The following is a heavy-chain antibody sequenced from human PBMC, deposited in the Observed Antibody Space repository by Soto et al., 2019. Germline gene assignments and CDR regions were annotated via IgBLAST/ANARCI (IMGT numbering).Heavy chain of an antibody. V-gene: IGHV4-59*12. Sequence: PSETLSLTCTVSGGSISSYYWSWIRQPPGNGLEWIGYIYYSGSTNYNPSLKSRVTISVDTSKNQFSLKLSSVTAADTAVYYCARSQTTVTSYDYWGQGTLVTVSS. J-gene: IGHJ4*02. CDR3: ARSQTTVTSYDY. D-gene: IGHD4-17*01. CDR2: IYYSGST. CDR1: GGSISSYY.